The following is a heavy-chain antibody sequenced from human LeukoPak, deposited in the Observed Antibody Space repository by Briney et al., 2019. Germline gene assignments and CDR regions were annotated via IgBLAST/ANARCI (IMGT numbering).Heavy chain of an antibody. CDR3: ARVPAAMVRGWFDP. J-gene: IGHJ5*02. V-gene: IGHV3-48*01. Sequence: GGSLRLSCAASGFTFSGHCMNWVRQAPGKGLEWVSYISSSTSTIYYADSVKGRFAISRDNAKNSLYLQMSSLRAEDTAVYYCARVPAAMVRGWFDPWGQGTLVTVSS. CDR2: ISSSTSTI. CDR1: GFTFSGHC. D-gene: IGHD5-18*01.